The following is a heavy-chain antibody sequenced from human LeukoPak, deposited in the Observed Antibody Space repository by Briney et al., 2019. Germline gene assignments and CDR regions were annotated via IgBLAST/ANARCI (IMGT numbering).Heavy chain of an antibody. D-gene: IGHD2-2*01. CDR3: ARDGRSCSSTSCLYYYYGMDV. Sequence: PGRSLRLSCAASGFTFSSYAMHWVRQAPGKGLEGVAVISYDGSNKYYADSVKGRFTISRDNSKNTLYLQMNSLRAEDTAVYYCARDGRSCSSTSCLYYYYGMDVWGKGTTVTVSS. CDR2: ISYDGSNK. J-gene: IGHJ6*04. CDR1: GFTFSSYA. V-gene: IGHV3-30*04.